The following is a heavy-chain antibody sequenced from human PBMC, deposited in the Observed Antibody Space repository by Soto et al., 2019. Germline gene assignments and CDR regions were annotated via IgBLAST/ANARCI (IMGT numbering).Heavy chain of an antibody. D-gene: IGHD3-16*01. CDR3: AASTLVRRYFDY. CDR2: VSGGGSIT. Sequence: EVQLMESGGGLVQPGGSLRLSCTAAGFTFSSYGMSWVRQAPGKGLEWVSDVSGGGSITYYADSVKGRFTISRDNSKNTLYLQMNSLRAEDMAVYYCAASTLVRRYFDYWGQGTLVTVSS. J-gene: IGHJ4*02. CDR1: GFTFSSYG. V-gene: IGHV3-23*01.